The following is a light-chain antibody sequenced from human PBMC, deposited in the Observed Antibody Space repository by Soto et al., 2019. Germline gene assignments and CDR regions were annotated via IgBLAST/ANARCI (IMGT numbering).Light chain of an antibody. CDR3: SSFTSSMTNV. CDR1: SSHVGGYNS. V-gene: IGLV2-14*01. Sequence: QSALTQPASVSGSPGQSITISCTGTSSHVGGYNSVSWYQQHPGKAPKLILYDVTDRPSGVSYRFSGSKSGNTASLTISGLQAADEADYFCSSFTSSMTNVFGSGTKLTVL. J-gene: IGLJ1*01. CDR2: DVT.